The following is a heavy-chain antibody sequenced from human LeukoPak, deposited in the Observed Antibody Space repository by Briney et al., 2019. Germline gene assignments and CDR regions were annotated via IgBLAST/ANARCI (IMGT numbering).Heavy chain of an antibody. CDR3: ARGDAFSGDH. CDR1: GFSFTNCW. CDR2: IHPEGNEK. V-gene: IGHV3-7*04. Sequence: GGSLRLSCAVSGFSFTNCWMSWVRQAQGRGLELVANIHPEGNEKYHVESVKGRFTISRDNTKNLQFLQMNGLRVEDTAVYYCARGDAFSGDHWGQGTLVTVSS. J-gene: IGHJ4*02.